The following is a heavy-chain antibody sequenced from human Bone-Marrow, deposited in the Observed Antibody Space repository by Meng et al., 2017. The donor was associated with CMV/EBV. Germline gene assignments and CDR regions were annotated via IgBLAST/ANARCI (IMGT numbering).Heavy chain of an antibody. J-gene: IGHJ4*02. D-gene: IGHD2-2*01. CDR2: ISYDGSNK. V-gene: IGHV3-30*04. Sequence: GGSLRLSCAASGFTFSSYAMHWVRQAPGKGLEWVAVISYDGSNKYYADSVKGRFTISRDNSKNTLYLQMNSLRAEDTAVYYCARARPVALVPAARARYDYWGQGTLVTVSS. CDR3: ARARPVALVPAARARYDY. CDR1: GFTFSSYA.